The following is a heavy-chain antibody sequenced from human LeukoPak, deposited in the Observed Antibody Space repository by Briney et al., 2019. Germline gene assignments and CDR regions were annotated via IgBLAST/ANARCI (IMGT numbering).Heavy chain of an antibody. CDR2: IKQDGSQK. CDR3: AKEGGSSFDY. J-gene: IGHJ4*02. Sequence: GGSLRLSCAASGFTFSWYWMSWVRQAPGKGLEWVANIKQDGSQKYYVDSVKGRFTISRDNAKNSLFLQMNSLRAEDTAVYYCAKEGGSSFDYWGQGTLVTVSS. CDR1: GFTFSWYW. V-gene: IGHV3-7*04. D-gene: IGHD6-19*01.